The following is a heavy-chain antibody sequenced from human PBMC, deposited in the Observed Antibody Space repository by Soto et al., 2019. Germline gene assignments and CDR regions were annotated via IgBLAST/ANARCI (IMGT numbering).Heavy chain of an antibody. J-gene: IGHJ4*02. CDR2: ISYDGSSK. Sequence: GGSLRLSCAASGFTFSSYGMHWVRQAPGKGLEWVAVISYDGSSKYYADSVKGRFTISRDNSKNTLYLQMNSLRAEDTAVYYCAKDSLDTAMVSYFDYWGQGTLVTVSS. D-gene: IGHD5-18*01. V-gene: IGHV3-30*18. CDR3: AKDSLDTAMVSYFDY. CDR1: GFTFSSYG.